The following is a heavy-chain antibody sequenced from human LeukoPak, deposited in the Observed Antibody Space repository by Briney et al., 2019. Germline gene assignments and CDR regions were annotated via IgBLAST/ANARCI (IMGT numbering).Heavy chain of an antibody. Sequence: GGSLRLSCAASGFTFDDFAMHWVRQAPGKGLEWVSRISWNSVTIDYADSVKGRFTVSRDNAKNSLYLQMNSLRSDDTALYYCAKAMRYCSGGSCSHNNEYFHHWGQGTLVTVSS. CDR1: GFTFDDFA. J-gene: IGHJ1*01. V-gene: IGHV3-9*01. D-gene: IGHD2-15*01. CDR2: ISWNSVTI. CDR3: AKAMRYCSGGSCSHNNEYFHH.